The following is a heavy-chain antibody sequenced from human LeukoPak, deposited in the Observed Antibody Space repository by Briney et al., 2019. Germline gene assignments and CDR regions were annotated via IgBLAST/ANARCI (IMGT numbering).Heavy chain of an antibody. CDR3: ARDRRGYYGPSAFDI. J-gene: IGHJ3*02. CDR2: IYHSGST. Sequence: SETLSLTCAVSGGSISSSNWWSWVRQPPGKGLEWIGEIYHSGSTNYNPSLKSRVTISVDKFKNQFSLKLSSVTAADTAVYYCARDRRGYYGPSAFDIWGQGTMVTVSS. CDR1: GGSISSSNW. V-gene: IGHV4-4*02. D-gene: IGHD3-22*01.